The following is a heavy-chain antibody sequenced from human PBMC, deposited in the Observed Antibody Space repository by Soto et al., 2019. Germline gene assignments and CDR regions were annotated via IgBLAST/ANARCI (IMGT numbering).Heavy chain of an antibody. D-gene: IGHD2-15*01. CDR2: ISAYNGNT. CDR1: GYTFTSYG. Sequence: QVQLVQSGAEVKKPGASVKVSCKASGYTFTSYGISWVRQAPGQGLEWMGWISAYNGNTNYAQKLQGRVTMTTATSXXTAYMELRSLRSDDTAVYYCARDATAVVTSGWFDPWGQGTLVTVSS. CDR3: ARDATAVVTSGWFDP. J-gene: IGHJ5*02. V-gene: IGHV1-18*01.